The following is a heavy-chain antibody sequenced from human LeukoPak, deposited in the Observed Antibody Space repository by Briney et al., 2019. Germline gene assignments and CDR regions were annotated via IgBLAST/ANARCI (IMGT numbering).Heavy chain of an antibody. J-gene: IGHJ6*04. CDR3: ARHRDYDFWSPPGV. D-gene: IGHD3-3*01. Sequence: PGGSLRLSCAASGFTFSSYGMHWVRQAPGKGLEWVAFIRYDGSNKYYADSVKGRFTISRDNSKNTLYLQMNSLRAEDTAVYYCARHRDYDFWSPPGVWGKGTTVTVSS. CDR2: IRYDGSNK. V-gene: IGHV3-30*02. CDR1: GFTFSSYG.